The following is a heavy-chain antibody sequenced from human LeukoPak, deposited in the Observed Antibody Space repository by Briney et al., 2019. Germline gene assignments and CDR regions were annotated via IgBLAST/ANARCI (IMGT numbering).Heavy chain of an antibody. CDR1: GSTFSNAW. Sequence: PGGSLRLSCAASGSTFSNAWMSWVRQAPGKGLEWVGRIKSKTDGGTTDYAAPVKGRFTISRDDSKNTLYLQMNSLKTEDTAVYYCTTGNYFDWPRHTDPPRLDYWGQGTLVTVSS. J-gene: IGHJ4*02. CDR2: IKSKTDGGTT. CDR3: TTGNYFDWPRHTDPPRLDY. D-gene: IGHD3-9*01. V-gene: IGHV3-15*01.